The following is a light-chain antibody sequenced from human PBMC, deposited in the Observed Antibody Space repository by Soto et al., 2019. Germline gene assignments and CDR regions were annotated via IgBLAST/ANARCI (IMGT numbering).Light chain of an antibody. CDR2: GAF. V-gene: IGKV3-15*01. Sequence: ETVLTQTLATLSLAPGERATPSCRASQRVASNLAWYQLKPGQAPRLLMFGAFTRATGIPARFSGSGSGTEFTLTICSLQSGDFAVYFCQQYYHWPPVFGQGTRL. J-gene: IGKJ5*01. CDR1: QRVASN. CDR3: QQYYHWPPV.